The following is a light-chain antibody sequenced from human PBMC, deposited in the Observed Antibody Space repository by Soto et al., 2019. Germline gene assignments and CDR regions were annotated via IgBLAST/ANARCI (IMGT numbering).Light chain of an antibody. Sequence: DIPMTQCPSTRSSSLGDRVTITCRASQSISSWLAWYQQKPGKAPKLLIYKTSNLESGVPSRFSGSGSGTEGSITISSLKTDDGSTYYCQQSQSFSLTFGGGTKVDIK. V-gene: IGKV1-5*03. CDR3: QQSQSFSLT. CDR2: KTS. J-gene: IGKJ4*01. CDR1: QSISSW.